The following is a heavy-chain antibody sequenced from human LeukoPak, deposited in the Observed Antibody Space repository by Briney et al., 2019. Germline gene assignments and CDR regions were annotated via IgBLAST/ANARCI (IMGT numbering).Heavy chain of an antibody. CDR3: ASWDSSGYYFRY. CDR1: GGTFSSYA. J-gene: IGHJ4*02. Sequence: SVKVSCKASGGTFSSYAISWVRQAPGQGLEWMGRIIPIFGTANYAQKFQGRVTITTDESTSTAYMELSSLRSEDTAVCYCASWDSSGYYFRYWGQGTLVTVSS. D-gene: IGHD3-22*01. V-gene: IGHV1-69*05. CDR2: IIPIFGTA.